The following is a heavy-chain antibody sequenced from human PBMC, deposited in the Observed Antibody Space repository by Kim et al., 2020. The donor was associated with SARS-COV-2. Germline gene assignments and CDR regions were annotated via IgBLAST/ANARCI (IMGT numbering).Heavy chain of an antibody. CDR3: ARVDQGSGWYFDH. J-gene: IGHJ4*02. D-gene: IGHD6-19*01. V-gene: IGHV3-21*01. Sequence: ADSATGRFTSARDNAKNSLYLKMNGLRAEDTAVYYCARVDQGSGWYFDHWGQGTLVTVSS.